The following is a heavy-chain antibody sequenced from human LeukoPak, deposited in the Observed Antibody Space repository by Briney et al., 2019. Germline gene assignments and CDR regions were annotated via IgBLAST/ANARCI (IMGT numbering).Heavy chain of an antibody. Sequence: GGSLTLSCAASGFTFSSYAMSWVGQAPGKGLEGVSIISGSGGSTYYVASVKGRFTISRDNSKNTLYLQMNSRSAEDTAVYYCAKDPLSGWYVDYWGQGTLVTVSS. CDR2: ISGSGGST. J-gene: IGHJ4*02. CDR3: AKDPLSGWYVDY. V-gene: IGHV3-23*01. CDR1: GFTFSSYA. D-gene: IGHD6-19*01.